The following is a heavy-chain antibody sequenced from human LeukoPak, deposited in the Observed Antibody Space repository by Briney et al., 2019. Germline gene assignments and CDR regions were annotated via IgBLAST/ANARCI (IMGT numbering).Heavy chain of an antibody. J-gene: IGHJ4*02. CDR2: IKGDGSET. CDR3: AKDGGLWVSAHWGDS. V-gene: IGHV3-7*03. Sequence: GGSLRLSCAASGFRFSGYWMTWVRQAPGKGLEWVANIKGDGSETSYVTSVRGRFTISRDNAKNSLYLQMNNLRVEDTAVYYCAKDGGLWVSAHWGDSWGRGTLVTVSS. CDR1: GFRFSGYW. D-gene: IGHD7-27*01.